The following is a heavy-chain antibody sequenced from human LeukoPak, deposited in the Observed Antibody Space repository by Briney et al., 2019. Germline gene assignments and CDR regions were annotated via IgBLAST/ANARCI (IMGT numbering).Heavy chain of an antibody. CDR3: ASFYGSGSNYYYYGMDV. Sequence: GGSLRLSCAASGFTFSSYSMNWVRQAPGKGLEWVSYISSSSSTIYYADSVKGRFTISRDNAKNSLYLQMNSLRDEDTAVYYCASFYGSGSNYYYYGMDVWGQGTTLTVSS. V-gene: IGHV3-48*02. D-gene: IGHD3-10*01. CDR1: GFTFSSYS. CDR2: ISSSSSTI. J-gene: IGHJ6*02.